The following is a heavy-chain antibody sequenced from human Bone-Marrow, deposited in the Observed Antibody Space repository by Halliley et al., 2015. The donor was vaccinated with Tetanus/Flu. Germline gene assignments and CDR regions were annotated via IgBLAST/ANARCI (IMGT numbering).Heavy chain of an antibody. CDR3: ARRGYSYGYYYFDY. J-gene: IGHJ4*02. Sequence: LRLSCPVSGGSISSYYWSWIRQPPGKGLEWIGYIYYSGSTNYNPSLKSRVTISVDTSKNQFSLKLSSVTAADTAVYYCARRGYSYGYYYFDYWGQGTLVTVSS. CDR2: IYYSGST. D-gene: IGHD5-18*01. CDR1: GGSISSYY. V-gene: IGHV4-59*01.